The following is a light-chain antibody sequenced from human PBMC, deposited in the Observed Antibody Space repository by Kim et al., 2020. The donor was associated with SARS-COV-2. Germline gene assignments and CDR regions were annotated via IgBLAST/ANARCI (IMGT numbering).Light chain of an antibody. J-gene: IGKJ4*01. Sequence: DIQMTQSPSSVSASVGDRVTITCRASQDISSWLVWYQQKPGKAPNLLIYVASSLQSGVPSRFSGSGSGTDFTLTISSLQPEDFATYYCQQANSFPLTFGGGTKVDIK. CDR1: QDISSW. CDR2: VAS. CDR3: QQANSFPLT. V-gene: IGKV1D-12*01.